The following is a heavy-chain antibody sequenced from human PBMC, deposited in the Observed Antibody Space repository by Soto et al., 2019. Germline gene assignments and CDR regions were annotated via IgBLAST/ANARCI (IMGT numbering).Heavy chain of an antibody. CDR2: IYYSGTT. CDR1: GGSISSYY. D-gene: IGHD4-4*01. Sequence: SETLSLTCTVSGGSISSYYWSWIRQPPGKGLEWIGYIYYSGTTNYNPSLKSRVTISVDTSKNQFSLKLSSVTAADTAVYYCASLMTTVTTDWFDPWGQGTLVTVSS. J-gene: IGHJ5*02. V-gene: IGHV4-59*08. CDR3: ASLMTTVTTDWFDP.